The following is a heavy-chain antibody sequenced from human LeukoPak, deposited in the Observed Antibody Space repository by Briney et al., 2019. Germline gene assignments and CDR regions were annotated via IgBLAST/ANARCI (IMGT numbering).Heavy chain of an antibody. D-gene: IGHD5-18*01. CDR3: ARDVGGYSYGYRPTELYWYFDL. CDR2: ISTRGST. V-gene: IGHV4-38-2*02. Sequence: PSETLSLTCTVSGYSISSGYYWGWIRQPPGKGLEWIGRISTRGSTNYNPSLKSRVTISIDTSKNQFSLKLSSVTAADTAVYYCARDVGGYSYGYRPTELYWYFDLWGRGTLVTVSS. CDR1: GYSISSGYY. J-gene: IGHJ2*01.